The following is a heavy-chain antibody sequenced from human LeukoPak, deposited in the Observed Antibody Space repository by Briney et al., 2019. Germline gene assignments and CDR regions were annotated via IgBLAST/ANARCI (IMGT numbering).Heavy chain of an antibody. Sequence: GGSLRLSCAASGFTFSSYGMHWVRQAPGKGLEWVAVIWYDGSNKYYADSVKGRFTISRDNSKNTLYLQMNSLRAEDTAVYYCSGGYYYDSSGEDYYYMDVWGKGTTVTVSS. CDR2: IWYDGSNK. V-gene: IGHV3-33*01. CDR3: SGGYYYDSSGEDYYYMDV. CDR1: GFTFSSYG. D-gene: IGHD3-22*01. J-gene: IGHJ6*03.